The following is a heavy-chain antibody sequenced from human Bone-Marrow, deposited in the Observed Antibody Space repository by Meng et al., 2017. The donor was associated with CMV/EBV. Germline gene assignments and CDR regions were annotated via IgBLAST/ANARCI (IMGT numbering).Heavy chain of an antibody. CDR2: ISYDGSNK. CDR1: GFTFSSYA. V-gene: IGHV3-30-3*01. Sequence: GGSLRLSCAASGFTFSSYAMHWVRQAPGKGLEWVAVISYDGSNKYYADSVKGRFTISRDNSKNTLYLQMNSLRAEDTAVYYCAREEVVPANSSYYYGMDVWGQGTTATVPS. CDR3: AREEVVPANSSYYYGMDV. J-gene: IGHJ6*02. D-gene: IGHD2-2*01.